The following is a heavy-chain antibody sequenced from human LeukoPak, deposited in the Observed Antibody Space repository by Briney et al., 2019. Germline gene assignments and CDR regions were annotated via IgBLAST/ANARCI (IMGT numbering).Heavy chain of an antibody. J-gene: IGHJ6*03. Sequence: GGSLRLSCAASGFTLSSFGVHWVRQAPGKGLEWVAFIRLDGSNENYADSVKGRFTISRDTSKNTLYLQMNSLRAEDTAVYYCAKRGSYYYYMDVWGKGTTVTVSS. CDR2: IRLDGSNE. CDR3: AKRGSYYYYMDV. V-gene: IGHV3-30*02. D-gene: IGHD3-10*01. CDR1: GFTLSSFG.